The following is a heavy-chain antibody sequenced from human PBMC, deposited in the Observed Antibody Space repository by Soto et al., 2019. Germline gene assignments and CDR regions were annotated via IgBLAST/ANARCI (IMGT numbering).Heavy chain of an antibody. CDR1: GYTFTGYY. J-gene: IGHJ4*02. CDR2: INPNSGGT. Sequence: GASVKVSCKAPGYTFTGYYMHWVRQAPGQGLEWMGWINPNSGGTNYAQKFQGWVTMTRDTSISTAYMELSRLRSDDTAVYYCARAYYYGSGSYSFDYWGQGTLVTVSS. V-gene: IGHV1-2*04. CDR3: ARAYYYGSGSYSFDY. D-gene: IGHD3-10*01.